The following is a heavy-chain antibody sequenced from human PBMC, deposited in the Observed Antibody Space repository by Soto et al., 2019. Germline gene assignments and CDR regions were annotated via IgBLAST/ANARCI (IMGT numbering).Heavy chain of an antibody. CDR3: AREKDYYFNAMDV. CDR2: IYSTGST. V-gene: IGHV4-4*07. CDR1: GGSFNSHY. Sequence: QVQLQESGPGLVKPSETLSLTCTVSGGSFNSHYWTWIRQPAGKGLEWIGRIYSTGSTDYNPSLEGRVTMSVDTSKNQFSLKLRSVTAADTAVYFCAREKDYYFNAMDVWGQGTTVAVSS. J-gene: IGHJ6*02.